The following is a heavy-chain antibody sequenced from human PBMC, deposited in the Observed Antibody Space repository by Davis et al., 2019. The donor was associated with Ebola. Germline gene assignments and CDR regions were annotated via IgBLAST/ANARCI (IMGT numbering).Heavy chain of an antibody. CDR2: IGQTGHTI. CDR3: AREIAVVYFDY. J-gene: IGHJ4*02. V-gene: IGHV3-48*04. D-gene: IGHD6-19*01. CDR1: GFTLSAFG. Sequence: PGGSLRLSCAASGFTLSAFGMNWIRQAPGKGPEWLAFIGQTGHTIYYADSVKGRFTISRDNAKNSLYLQMNSLRAEDTAVYYCAREIAVVYFDYWGQGTLVTVSS.